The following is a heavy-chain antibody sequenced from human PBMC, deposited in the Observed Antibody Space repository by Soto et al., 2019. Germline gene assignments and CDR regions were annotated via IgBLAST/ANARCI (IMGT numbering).Heavy chain of an antibody. Sequence: QVQLVQSGAEVKKPGASVKVSCKASGYTFTSYAMHWVRQAPGQRLEWMGWINAGNGNTKYSQKFQGRVTITRDTSASTAYMELSSLRSEDTAVYYCARDRGMARGVMRHNWFDPWGQGTLVTVSS. CDR1: GYTFTSYA. D-gene: IGHD3-10*01. J-gene: IGHJ5*02. V-gene: IGHV1-3*01. CDR2: INAGNGNT. CDR3: ARDRGMARGVMRHNWFDP.